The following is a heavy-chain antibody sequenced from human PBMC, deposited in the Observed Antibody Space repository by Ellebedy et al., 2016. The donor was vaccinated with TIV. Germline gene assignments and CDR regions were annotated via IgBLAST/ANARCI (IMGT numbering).Heavy chain of an antibody. CDR1: GFTFSSYA. CDR2: ISYDGSNK. Sequence: GESLKISCAASGFTFSSYAMHWVRQAPGKGLEWVAVISYDGSNKYYADSVKGRFTISRDNSKNTLYLQMNSLRAEDTAVYYCARGPLRELPYYWGQGTLVTVSS. J-gene: IGHJ4*02. V-gene: IGHV3-30*01. D-gene: IGHD3-10*01. CDR3: ARGPLRELPYY.